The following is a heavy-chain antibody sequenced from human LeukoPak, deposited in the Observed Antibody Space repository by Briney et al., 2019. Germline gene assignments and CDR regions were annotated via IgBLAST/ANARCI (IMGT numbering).Heavy chain of an antibody. CDR3: ARGTEQWLVLFDF. V-gene: IGHV3-48*03. CDR2: ISSSGGTI. D-gene: IGHD6-19*01. CDR1: GFTFSSYE. Sequence: GGALRLSCAASGFTFSSYEMNWVRQAPGKGLECVSYISSSGGTIYYADSVKGRFTISRDNAKNSLYLQMNSLRAEDTAVYYCARGTEQWLVLFDFWGQGALVTVSS. J-gene: IGHJ4*02.